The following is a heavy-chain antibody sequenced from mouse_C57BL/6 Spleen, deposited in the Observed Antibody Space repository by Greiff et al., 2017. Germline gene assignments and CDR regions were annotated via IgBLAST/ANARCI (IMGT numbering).Heavy chain of an antibody. CDR2: IDPSDSET. D-gene: IGHD2-1*01. CDR3: ASADLLGGYFDV. CDR1: GYTFTSYW. Sequence: QVQLQQPGAELVRPGSSVKLSCKASGYTFTSYWMHWVKQRPIQGLEWIGNIDPSDSETHYNQKFKDKATLTVDKSSSTAYMQLSSLTSEDSAVYYCASADLLGGYFDVWGTGTTVTVSS. V-gene: IGHV1-52*01. J-gene: IGHJ1*03.